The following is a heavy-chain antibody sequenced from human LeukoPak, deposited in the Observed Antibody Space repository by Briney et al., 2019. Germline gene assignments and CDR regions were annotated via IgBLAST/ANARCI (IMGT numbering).Heavy chain of an antibody. D-gene: IGHD3-10*01. Sequence: GGSLRLSWAASGFTISFYWMSWVRQAPGKGLEWVANINQVESEKNYVDSVKGRFTISRDNAKNSLYLQMSSVRAEDTAMYYCVRDGGYYGPDSWGQGALVSVSS. CDR2: INQVESEK. CDR3: VRDGGYYGPDS. J-gene: IGHJ4*02. CDR1: GFTISFYW. V-gene: IGHV3-7*04.